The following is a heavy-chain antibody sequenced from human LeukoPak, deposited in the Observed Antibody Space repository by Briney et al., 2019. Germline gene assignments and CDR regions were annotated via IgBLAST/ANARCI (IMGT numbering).Heavy chain of an antibody. D-gene: IGHD2-2*01. J-gene: IGHJ6*03. CDR1: GGSFSGYY. CDR3: ARGREGIVVVPAARYYYMDV. Sequence: KTSETLSLTCAVYGGSFSGYYWSWIRQPPGKGLEWIGEINHSGSTNYNPSLKSRVTISVDMSKNQSSLKLSSVTAADTAVYYCARGREGIVVVPAARYYYMDVWGKGTTVTVSS. V-gene: IGHV4-34*01. CDR2: INHSGST.